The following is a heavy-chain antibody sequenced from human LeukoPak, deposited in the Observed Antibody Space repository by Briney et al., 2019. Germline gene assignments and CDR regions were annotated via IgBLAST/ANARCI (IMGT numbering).Heavy chain of an antibody. CDR3: ARTDRLEWLLLPLFDY. CDR1: GYTFTGYY. V-gene: IGHV1-2*02. D-gene: IGHD3-3*01. Sequence: ASVKVSCKASGYTFTGYYMHWVRQAPGQGLEWMGWINPNSGGTNYAQKFQGRVTMTRDTSISTAYMELSRLRSDDTAVYYCARTDRLEWLLLPLFDYWGQGTLVTVSS. CDR2: INPNSGGT. J-gene: IGHJ4*02.